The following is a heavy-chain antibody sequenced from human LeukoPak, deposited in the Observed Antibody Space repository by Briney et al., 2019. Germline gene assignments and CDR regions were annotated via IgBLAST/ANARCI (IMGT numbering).Heavy chain of an antibody. CDR2: ISAYNGNT. CDR3: ARDRVSGSYSY. Sequence: SXYTFTXYGXXXVRQAPGQGLXXXGWISAYNGNTNYAQKLQGRVTITTDTSTSTAYMELRSLRSDDTAVYYCARDRVSGSYSYWGQGTLVTVSS. CDR1: XYTFTXYG. V-gene: IGHV1-18*01. J-gene: IGHJ4*02. D-gene: IGHD1-26*01.